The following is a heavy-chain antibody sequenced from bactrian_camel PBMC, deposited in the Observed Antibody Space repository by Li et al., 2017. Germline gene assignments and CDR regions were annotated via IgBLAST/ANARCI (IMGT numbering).Heavy chain of an antibody. Sequence: HVQLVESGGGSVQAGGSLRLSCVVSGYTNDFRRMAWFRQAPEKEREGVARIGSDGVTSYADSVKGRFTISKDNAKNTLYLQMNSLKPEDTAMYYCAAAFRSSDSWCSLIHLRREYNFWGQGTQVTVS. J-gene: IGHJ4*01. CDR3: AAAFRSSDSWCSLIHLRREYNF. D-gene: IGHD3*01. V-gene: IGHV3S55*01. CDR1: GYTNDFRR. CDR2: IGSDGVT.